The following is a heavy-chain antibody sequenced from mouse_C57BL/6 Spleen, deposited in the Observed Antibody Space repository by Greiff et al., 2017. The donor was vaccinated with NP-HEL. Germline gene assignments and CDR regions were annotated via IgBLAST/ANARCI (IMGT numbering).Heavy chain of an antibody. J-gene: IGHJ3*01. CDR3: TRSYDYDAWFAY. D-gene: IGHD2-4*01. CDR1: GYTFTDYE. Sequence: VQLQQSGAELVRPGASVTLSCKASGYTFTDYEMHWVKQTPVHGLEWIGAIDPETGGTAYNQKFKGKAILTADKSSSTAYMELRSLTSEDSAVDYCTRSYDYDAWFAYWGQGTLVTVSA. CDR2: IDPETGGT. V-gene: IGHV1-15*01.